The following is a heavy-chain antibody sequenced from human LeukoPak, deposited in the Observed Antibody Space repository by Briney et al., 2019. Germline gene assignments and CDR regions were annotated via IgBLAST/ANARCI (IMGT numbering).Heavy chain of an antibody. CDR3: ARLDDYGDYGFGY. J-gene: IGHJ4*02. CDR2: IYYSGST. D-gene: IGHD4-17*01. Sequence: SETLSLTCTVSGGSISSYYWGWIRQPPGKGLEWIGYIYYSGSTNYNPSLKSRVTISVDTSKNQFSLKLSSVTAADTAVYYCARLDDYGDYGFGYWGQGTLVTVSS. CDR1: GGSISSYY. V-gene: IGHV4-59*12.